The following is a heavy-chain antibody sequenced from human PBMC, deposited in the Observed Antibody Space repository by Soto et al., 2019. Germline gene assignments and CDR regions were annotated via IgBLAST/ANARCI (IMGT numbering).Heavy chain of an antibody. V-gene: IGHV4-61*08. Sequence: SETLSLTCTVSGGSISSGGYYWSWIRQHPGKGLEWIGYIYYSGSTNYNPSLKSRVTISVDTSKNQFSLKLSSVTAADTAVYYCARGRQQLARYNWFDPWGQGTLVTVSS. J-gene: IGHJ5*02. D-gene: IGHD6-13*01. CDR2: IYYSGST. CDR1: GGSISSGGYY. CDR3: ARGRQQLARYNWFDP.